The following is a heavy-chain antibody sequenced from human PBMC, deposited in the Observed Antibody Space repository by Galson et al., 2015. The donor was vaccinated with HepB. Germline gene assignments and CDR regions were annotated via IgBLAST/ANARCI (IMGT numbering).Heavy chain of an antibody. CDR2: MNPNSGNT. CDR3: ARVGVDHYYDFWSGQIIGLDF. V-gene: IGHV1-8*01. D-gene: IGHD3-3*01. Sequence: SVTVSCKASGSTFTSYDINWVRQATGQGLEWMGWMNPNSGNTGYAQKFQGRVTMTRNTSISTAYMELSSLRSEDTAVYYCARVGVDHYYDFWSGQIIGLDFWGQGTLVTVSS. J-gene: IGHJ4*02. CDR1: GSTFTSYD.